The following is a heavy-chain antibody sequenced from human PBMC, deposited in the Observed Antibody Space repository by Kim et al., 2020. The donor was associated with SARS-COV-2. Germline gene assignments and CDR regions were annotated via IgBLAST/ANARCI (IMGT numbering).Heavy chain of an antibody. Sequence: GGSLRLSCAASGFSFSSYAMTWVRQAPGKGLEWVSALSRGVTYYAYAVRGRFSISRDNSKNTQYLQMNSLSAEDTAVYYFAKDLGLPGADAEFDYWGQGTLVTVSS. J-gene: IGHJ4*02. D-gene: IGHD6-13*01. V-gene: IGHV3-23*01. CDR3: AKDLGLPGADAEFDY. CDR2: LSRGVT. CDR1: GFSFSSYA.